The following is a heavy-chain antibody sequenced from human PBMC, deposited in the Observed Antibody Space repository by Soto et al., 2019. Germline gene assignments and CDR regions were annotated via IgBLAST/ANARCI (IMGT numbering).Heavy chain of an antibody. CDR1: GYTFTSYD. CDR2: MNPNSGNT. D-gene: IGHD3-3*01. V-gene: IGHV1-8*01. CDR3: ARGARRRYRSETDRFYDFWSGYYYYYYYGMDV. J-gene: IGHJ6*02. Sequence: ASVKVSCKASGYTFTSYDINWVRQATGQGLEWVGWMNPNSGNTGYAQKFQGRVTMTRNTSISTAYMELSSLRSEDTAVYYCARGARRRYRSETDRFYDFWSGYYYYYYYGMDVWGQGTTVTVSS.